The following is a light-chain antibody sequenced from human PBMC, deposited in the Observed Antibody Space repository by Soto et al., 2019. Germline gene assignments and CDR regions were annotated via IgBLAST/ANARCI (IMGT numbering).Light chain of an antibody. CDR1: QSVSIKY. V-gene: IGKV3-20*01. Sequence: EIVLTQSPGTLPLSPGERATLSCRASQSVSIKYIAWYQQKPGQAPRLLIYGGSNRASGIPDRFSGSGSGTDFTLTISRLAPEDIAVYYGHGQQYGVSSTYTFGQGTKLEIK. J-gene: IGKJ2*01. CDR2: GGS. CDR3: QQYGVSSTYT.